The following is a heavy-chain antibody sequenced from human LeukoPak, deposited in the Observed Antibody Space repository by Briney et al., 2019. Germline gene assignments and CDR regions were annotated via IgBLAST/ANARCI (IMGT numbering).Heavy chain of an antibody. V-gene: IGHV4-34*01. CDR2: INHSGST. Sequence: PSETLSLTCAVYGGSFSGYYWSWIRQPPGKGLEWIGEINHSGSTNYNPSLKSRVTISVDTSKNQFSLKLSSVTAADTAVYYCARGGGHAQWLVPKVWFDPWGQGALVTVSS. J-gene: IGHJ5*02. CDR3: ARGGGHAQWLVPKVWFDP. D-gene: IGHD6-19*01. CDR1: GGSFSGYY.